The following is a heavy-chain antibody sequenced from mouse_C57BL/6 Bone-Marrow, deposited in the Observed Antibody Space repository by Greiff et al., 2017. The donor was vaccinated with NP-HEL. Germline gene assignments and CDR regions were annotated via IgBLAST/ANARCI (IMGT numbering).Heavy chain of an antibody. CDR2: IYPGDGDT. D-gene: IGHD2-1*01. J-gene: IGHJ1*03. CDR1: GYAFSSSW. V-gene: IGHV1-82*01. CDR3: AKGAYGNYWYFDV. Sequence: QVTLKVSGPELVKPGASVKISCKASGYAFSSSWMNWVKQRPGKGLEWIGRIYPGDGDTNYNGKFKGKATLTADKSSSTAYMQLSSLTSEDSAVYFCAKGAYGNYWYFDVWGTGTTVTVSS.